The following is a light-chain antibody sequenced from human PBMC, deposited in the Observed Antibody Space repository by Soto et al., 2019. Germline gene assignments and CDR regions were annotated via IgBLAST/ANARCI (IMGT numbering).Light chain of an antibody. V-gene: IGLV1-40*01. CDR2: GKN. CDR1: SSNIGGGYD. J-gene: IGLJ1*01. CDR3: ISYRGSDTSYV. Sequence: QSVLTQPPSVSGAPGQRVTISCTGSSSNIGGGYDVHWFQQLPGTAPKLLFYGKNNRPSGVPDRFSGSTSGTSASLAITGLQTEDEAIYYCISYRGSDTSYVFGTGTKVTVL.